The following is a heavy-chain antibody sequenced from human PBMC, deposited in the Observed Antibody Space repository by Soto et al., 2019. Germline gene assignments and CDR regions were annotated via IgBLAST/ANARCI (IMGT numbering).Heavy chain of an antibody. V-gene: IGHV1-2*04. Sequence: ASVKVSCKASGYTFTGYYMHWVRQAPGQGLEWMGWINPNSGGTNYAQKFQGWVTMTRDTSISTAYMELSRLRSDDTAVYYCARDRPYKLDHAFDIWGQGTMVTVSS. CDR2: INPNSGGT. CDR3: ARDRPYKLDHAFDI. CDR1: GYTFTGYY. D-gene: IGHD6-6*01. J-gene: IGHJ3*02.